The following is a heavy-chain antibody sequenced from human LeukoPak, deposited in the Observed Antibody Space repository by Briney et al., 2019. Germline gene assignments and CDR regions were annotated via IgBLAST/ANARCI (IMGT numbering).Heavy chain of an antibody. J-gene: IGHJ4*02. CDR2: INHSGST. D-gene: IGHD3-3*01. V-gene: IGHV4-34*01. Sequence: PSETLPLTCAVYGGSFSGYYWSWIRQPPGKGLEWIGEINHSGSTNYNPSLKSRVTISVDTSKNQFSLKLSSVTAADTAVYYCARASTFGVVISIDYWGQGTLVTVSS. CDR3: ARASTFGVVISIDY. CDR1: GGSFSGYY.